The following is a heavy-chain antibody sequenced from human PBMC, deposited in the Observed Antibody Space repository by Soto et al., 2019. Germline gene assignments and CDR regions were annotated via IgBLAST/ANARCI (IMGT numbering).Heavy chain of an antibody. CDR2: ISSSSSYI. D-gene: IGHD6-6*01. V-gene: IGHV3-21*01. CDR3: ARIIAARRVEAYYYYYGMDV. Sequence: VGSLRLSCAASGFTFSSYSMNWVRQAPGKGLEWVSSISSSSSYIYYADSVKGRFTISRDNAKNSLYLQMNSLRAEDTAVYYCARIIAARRVEAYYYYYGMDVWGQGTTVTVSS. CDR1: GFTFSSYS. J-gene: IGHJ6*02.